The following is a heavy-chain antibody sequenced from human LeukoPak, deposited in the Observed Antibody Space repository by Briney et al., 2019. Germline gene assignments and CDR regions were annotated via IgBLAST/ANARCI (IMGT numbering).Heavy chain of an antibody. CDR1: GDSISNSDYY. Sequence: SETLTLTCTVSGDSISNSDYYWGWIRQPPGKGLEWIALINYSGRTFYNPSLRSRVTISVDMSKNQFSLNLNSVTAADTAVYYCARRRKDLNWFDPWGQGTLVTVSS. CDR2: INYSGRT. J-gene: IGHJ5*02. V-gene: IGHV4-39*01. CDR3: ARRRKDLNWFDP.